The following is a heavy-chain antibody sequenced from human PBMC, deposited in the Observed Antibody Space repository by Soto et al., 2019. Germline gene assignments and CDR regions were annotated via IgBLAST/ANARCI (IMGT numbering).Heavy chain of an antibody. CDR2: ITADGGT. Sequence: EVQVLESGGGLVQPGGSLRLSCEGSEFTVSGHAMTWIRQAPGKGPEWVSTITADGGTYYADSVKGRFAMSRDTSENTLYLQMNSLAAVDVASYDCSPHVFFRGGSGQYAALAMRGQGTMVTGSS. CDR1: EFTVSGHA. V-gene: IGHV3-23*01. D-gene: IGHD1-26*01. CDR3: SPHVFFRGGSGQYAALAM. J-gene: IGHJ3*02.